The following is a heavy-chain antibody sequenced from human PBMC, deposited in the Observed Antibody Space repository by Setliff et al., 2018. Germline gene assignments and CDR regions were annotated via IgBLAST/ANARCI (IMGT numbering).Heavy chain of an antibody. D-gene: IGHD3-16*02. Sequence: ASVKVSCKASGYSFSTYAMSWIRQAPGQGLEWMGWINTNTGNPSYAQGFTGRFVFSLDTSVSTAYLQISSLKPEDTAMYYCARASRFATIVWKGDDYMDVWGKGTTVTVSS. V-gene: IGHV7-4-1*02. CDR1: GYSFSTYA. J-gene: IGHJ6*03. CDR2: INTNTGNP. CDR3: ARASRFATIVWKGDDYMDV.